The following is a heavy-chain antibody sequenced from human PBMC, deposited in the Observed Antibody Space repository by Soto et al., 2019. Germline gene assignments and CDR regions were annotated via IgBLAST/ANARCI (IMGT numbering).Heavy chain of an antibody. Sequence: QVQLQQWGAGLLKPSETLSLTCAVYGGSFSGYYWSWIRQSPGKGLEWIGEINHSGSTKYNPSLKSRITISVDTSKNQFSRKLSSVTAADTAVYFCARGTTMVRGGIIKSHFLHGMDVWGQGTTVTVSS. J-gene: IGHJ6*02. CDR2: INHSGST. D-gene: IGHD3-10*01. V-gene: IGHV4-34*01. CDR3: ARGTTMVRGGIIKSHFLHGMDV. CDR1: GGSFSGYY.